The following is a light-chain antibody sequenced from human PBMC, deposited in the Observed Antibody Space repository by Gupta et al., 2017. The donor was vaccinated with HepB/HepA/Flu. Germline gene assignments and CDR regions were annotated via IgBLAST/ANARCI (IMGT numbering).Light chain of an antibody. V-gene: IGLV3-19*01. J-gene: IGLJ2*01. CDR1: SLRSYY. Sequence: SSELTQDPAVSVALGQTVRITCQGDSLRSYYASWYQQKPGQAPVLVIYGKNNRPSGIPDRFSGSSSGNTASLTTTGAQAEDEADYYCNSRDSSGNHHVVFGGGTKLTV. CDR3: NSRDSSGNHHVV. CDR2: GKN.